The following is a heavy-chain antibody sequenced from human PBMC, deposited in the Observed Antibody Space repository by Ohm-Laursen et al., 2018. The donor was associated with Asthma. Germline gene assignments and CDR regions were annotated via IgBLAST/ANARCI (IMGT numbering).Heavy chain of an antibody. V-gene: IGHV1-69*01. Sequence: SSVKISCKASGGTFSSYAISWVRQAPGQGLKWMGGIIPIFGTANYAQKFQGRVTITADESTSTAYMELSSLRSEDTAVYYCARELVGACGGDCYSLGKDYYYYGMDVWGQGTTVTVSS. CDR3: ARELVGACGGDCYSLGKDYYYYGMDV. CDR2: IIPIFGTA. J-gene: IGHJ6*02. D-gene: IGHD2-21*02. CDR1: GGTFSSYA.